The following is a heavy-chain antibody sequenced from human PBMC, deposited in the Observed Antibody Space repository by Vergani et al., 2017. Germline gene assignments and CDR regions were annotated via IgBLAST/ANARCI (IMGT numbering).Heavy chain of an antibody. V-gene: IGHV3-49*04. CDR1: GFSFGDYA. Sequence: EVQLVESGGGLVPPGRSLRLSCAASGFSFGDYAMTWVRQAPGKGLEWVAFIRNKAYGGTTEYAASVKGRFTISRDDSKRLAYLQLSGLKTEDTAVYFWSRGREYGFGYSDYWGEGTLVTVSS. CDR2: IRNKAYGGTT. CDR3: SRGREYGFGYSDY. D-gene: IGHD2/OR15-2a*01. J-gene: IGHJ4*02.